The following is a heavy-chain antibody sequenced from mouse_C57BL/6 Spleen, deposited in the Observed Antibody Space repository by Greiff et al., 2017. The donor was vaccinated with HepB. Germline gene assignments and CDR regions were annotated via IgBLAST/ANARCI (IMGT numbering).Heavy chain of an antibody. D-gene: IGHD4-1*01. CDR1: GYTFTSYW. Sequence: QVQLQQPGAELVMPGASVKLSCKASGYTFTSYWMHWVKQRPGQGLEWIGEIDPSDSYTNYNQKFKGKSTLTVDKSSSTAYMQLSSLTSEDSAVYYCARGGWDVGTWFAYWGQGTLVTVSA. J-gene: IGHJ3*01. CDR3: ARGGWDVGTWFAY. V-gene: IGHV1-69*01. CDR2: IDPSDSYT.